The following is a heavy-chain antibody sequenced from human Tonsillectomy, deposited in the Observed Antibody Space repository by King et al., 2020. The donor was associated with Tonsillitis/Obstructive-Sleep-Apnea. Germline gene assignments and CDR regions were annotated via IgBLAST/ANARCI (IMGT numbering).Heavy chain of an antibody. CDR3: AREAVGYFDY. V-gene: IGHV1-18*01. CDR1: GYTFTSYG. CDR2: ISVYNGDT. D-gene: IGHD3-16*01. J-gene: IGHJ4*02. Sequence: QLVQSGAEVKKPGASLKVSCKASGYTFTSYGITWVRQAPGQGLEWMGWISVYNGDTNYAQKLQDRVTLTTDTSTRTAYMELRSLRSDDTAVYYCAREAVGYFDYWGQGTLVTVSS.